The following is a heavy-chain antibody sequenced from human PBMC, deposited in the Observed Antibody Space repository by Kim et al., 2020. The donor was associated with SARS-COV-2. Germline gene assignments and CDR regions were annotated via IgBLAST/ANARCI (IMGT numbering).Heavy chain of an antibody. CDR2: IHYSEST. CDR1: GGSISSYY. V-gene: IGHV4-59*01. Sequence: SETLSLTCTVSGGSISSYYWSWIRQPPGQGLEWIGYIHYSESTTYNPSLKSRVTISLDTSKNQFSLKLSSVTAADTAVYYCASAAYSISAYYYYYGMDLWGQGTTFTVSS. J-gene: IGHJ6*02. CDR3: ASAAYSISAYYYYYGMDL. D-gene: IGHD6-6*01.